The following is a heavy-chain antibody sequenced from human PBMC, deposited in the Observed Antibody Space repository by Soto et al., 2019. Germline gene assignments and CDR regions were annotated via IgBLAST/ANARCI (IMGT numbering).Heavy chain of an antibody. CDR2: IIPIFGTA. CDR1: GGTFSSYA. Sequence: GASVKVSCKASGGTFSSYAISWVRQAPGQGLEWMGGIIPIFGTANYAQKFQGRVTITADESTSTAYMELSSLRSEDTAVYYCGFNYDDSSDGGYYYGMDVWGQGTTVTVSS. J-gene: IGHJ6*02. CDR3: GFNYDDSSDGGYYYGMDV. D-gene: IGHD3-22*01. V-gene: IGHV1-69*13.